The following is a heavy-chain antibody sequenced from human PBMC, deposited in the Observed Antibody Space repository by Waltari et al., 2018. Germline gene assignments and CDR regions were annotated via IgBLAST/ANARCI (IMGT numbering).Heavy chain of an antibody. CDR2: ISRSSNYI. J-gene: IGHJ4*02. Sequence: DVQLVESGGGLVKPGGYLRLSCAASGFTISSYNMNWVRQAPGKGLEWVSSISRSSNYIYYADSVKGRFTISRDNAKNSLYLQMNSLRVEDTAVYYCAGPLYGDYPPFDQWGQGTLVSVSS. V-gene: IGHV3-21*06. CDR1: GFTISSYN. CDR3: AGPLYGDYPPFDQ. D-gene: IGHD4-17*01.